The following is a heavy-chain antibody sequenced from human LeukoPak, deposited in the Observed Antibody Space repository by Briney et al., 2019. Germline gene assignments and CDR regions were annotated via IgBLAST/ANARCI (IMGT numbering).Heavy chain of an antibody. CDR2: IYYSGST. CDR1: GGSISSSTYY. V-gene: IGHV4-39*01. J-gene: IGHJ3*02. D-gene: IGHD6-13*01. Sequence: PSETLSLTCTVSGGSISSSTYYWGWIRQPPGKGLKWIGSIYYSGSTYYNASLKSRVTISADTSKNQFSLKLSSVTAADTAVYYCARPLSGSSSWHGDAFDIWGQGTMVTVSS. CDR3: ARPLSGSSSWHGDAFDI.